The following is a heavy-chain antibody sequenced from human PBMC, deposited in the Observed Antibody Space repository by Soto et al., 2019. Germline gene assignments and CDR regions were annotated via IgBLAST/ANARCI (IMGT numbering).Heavy chain of an antibody. CDR1: GESISSSSYY. V-gene: IGHV4-39*01. CDR2: IYYSGRT. J-gene: IGHJ4*02. D-gene: IGHD2-21*02. CDR3: ARQRTTVVTQAYFDH. Sequence: SETLSLTCIVSGESISSSSYYWGWIRQPPGKGLEWIGSIYYSGRTYYNPSFKSRVAISIDTSKNQFSLKLSSVTATDTAVYYCARQRTTVVTQAYFDHWGQGALVTVSS.